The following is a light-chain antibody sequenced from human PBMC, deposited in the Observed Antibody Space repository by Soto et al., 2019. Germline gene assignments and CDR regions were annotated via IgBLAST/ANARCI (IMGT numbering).Light chain of an antibody. V-gene: IGKV3-15*01. CDR3: QQYNAWPRT. J-gene: IGKJ1*01. CDR2: GAS. Sequence: EIVMTQSPATLSVSPGERATLSCRASQSVSSNLAWYQQKFGQAPRLLIYGASTRATGIPARFSGSGSGTEFTLTISSLQSEDFAVYYCQQYNAWPRTFGRGTTVEI. CDR1: QSVSSN.